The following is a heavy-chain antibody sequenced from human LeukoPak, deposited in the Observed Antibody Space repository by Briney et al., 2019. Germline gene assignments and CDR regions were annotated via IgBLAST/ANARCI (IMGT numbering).Heavy chain of an antibody. CDR2: INPKSGET. Sequence: GASVKVSCKASGYTFTVYYMHWIRQAPGQGLEWMGWINPKSGETNYAQKFQGRVTMTRDTSISTAYMELSRLRSDDTAVYYCARGRRFGELFKWKPFDYWGQGTLVTVSS. J-gene: IGHJ4*02. CDR3: ARGRRFGELFKWKPFDY. CDR1: GYTFTVYY. V-gene: IGHV1-2*02. D-gene: IGHD3-10*01.